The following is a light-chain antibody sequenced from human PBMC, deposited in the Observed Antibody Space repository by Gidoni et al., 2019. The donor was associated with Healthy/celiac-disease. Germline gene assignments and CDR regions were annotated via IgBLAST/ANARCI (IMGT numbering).Light chain of an antibody. CDR3: QQYNNWLRGLT. Sequence: EIVMTPAPATLSVSPGERATLSCRPSQSVSSNLAWYQQKPGQAPRLLIYGASTRATGSPARFSGSGSGTEFTLTISSLQSEDFAVYYCQQYNNWLRGLTFGGGTKVEIK. V-gene: IGKV3-15*01. CDR1: QSVSSN. J-gene: IGKJ4*01. CDR2: GAS.